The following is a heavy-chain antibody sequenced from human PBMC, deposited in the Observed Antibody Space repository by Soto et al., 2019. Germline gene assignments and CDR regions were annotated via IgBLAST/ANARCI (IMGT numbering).Heavy chain of an antibody. CDR2: IKSKTDGETT. CDR3: TTLGPS. V-gene: IGHV3-15*07. Sequence: GGSLRLSCAASGFSFSSAWMNWARQAPGKGLEWVGHIKSKTDGETTDYAASVKGRFTISRDDSENMLYLQMNSLEIEDTAMYYCTTLGPSWGQGTQVTVAS. J-gene: IGHJ5*02. CDR1: GFSFSSAW.